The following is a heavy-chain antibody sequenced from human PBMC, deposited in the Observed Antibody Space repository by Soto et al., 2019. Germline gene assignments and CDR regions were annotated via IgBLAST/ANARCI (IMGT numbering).Heavy chain of an antibody. CDR1: CLSFTGYY. D-gene: IGHD3-22*01. V-gene: IGHV4-34*01. CDR3: ARGIHYYDSSGYYYYYYGMDV. CDR2: INHSGST. Sequence: SVSLYITCAINCLSFTGYYLSWLYSAPWKGLEWIGEINHSGSTNYNPSLKSRVTISVDTSKNQFSLKLSSVTAADTAVYYCARGIHYYDSSGYYYYYYGMDVWGQGTTVS. J-gene: IGHJ6*02.